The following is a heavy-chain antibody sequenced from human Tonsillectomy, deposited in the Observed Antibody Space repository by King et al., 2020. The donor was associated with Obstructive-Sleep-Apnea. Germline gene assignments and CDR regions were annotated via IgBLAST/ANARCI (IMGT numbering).Heavy chain of an antibody. Sequence: VQLQESGPGLVKPSETLSLTCTVSGGSISSSSYYWGWIRQPPGKGLEWIGSIYYSGSTFYNPSLKSRVTISVDTSKNQFSLKLGSVTAADTAVYYCARDDYYGSGIDYWGQGTLVTVSS. J-gene: IGHJ4*02. D-gene: IGHD3-10*01. CDR1: GGSISSSSYY. CDR3: ARDDYYGSGIDY. V-gene: IGHV4-39*07. CDR2: IYYSGST.